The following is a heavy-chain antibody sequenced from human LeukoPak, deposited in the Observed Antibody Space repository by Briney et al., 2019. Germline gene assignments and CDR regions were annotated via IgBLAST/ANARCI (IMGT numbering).Heavy chain of an antibody. D-gene: IGHD1-26*01. CDR3: ARRVGARKKPFDY. Sequence: PSETLSLTCSVSGDSIIGYYWGWIRQPPGKVLEWIGNIYYTGNTYYNSSLKSRVTISVDTSKNQFSLKLSSVTAADTAVYYCARRVGARKKPFDYWGQGTLVTVSS. J-gene: IGHJ4*02. V-gene: IGHV4-39*07. CDR2: IYYTGNT. CDR1: GDSIIGYY.